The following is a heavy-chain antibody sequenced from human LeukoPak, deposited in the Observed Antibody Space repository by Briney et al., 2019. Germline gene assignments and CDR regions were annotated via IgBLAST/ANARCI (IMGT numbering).Heavy chain of an antibody. J-gene: IGHJ4*02. CDR2: ISYDGSNK. CDR1: GFTFSSFA. Sequence: GRSLRLSCAASGFTFSSFAMHWVRQAPGKGLEWVAVISYDGSNKYYADSVKGRFTISRDNSKNTLYLQMNSLRAEDTAVYYCARAHTAMVKEGFDYWGQGTLVTVSS. CDR3: ARAHTAMVKEGFDY. V-gene: IGHV3-30-3*01. D-gene: IGHD5-18*01.